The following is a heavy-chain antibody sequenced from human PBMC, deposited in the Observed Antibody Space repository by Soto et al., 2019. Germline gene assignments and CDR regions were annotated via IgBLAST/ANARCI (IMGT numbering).Heavy chain of an antibody. Sequence: PGGSLRLSCAASGFTFSSYGMSWVRQAPGKGLEWVSAVSGSGGSTYYADYVKGRFTISRDNSKDTLYLQMNSLRAEDTAVYYCAKPNLFCSSTSCYDYWGQGTLVTVSS. CDR1: GFTFSSYG. D-gene: IGHD2-2*01. V-gene: IGHV3-23*01. CDR2: VSGSGGST. CDR3: AKPNLFCSSTSCYDY. J-gene: IGHJ4*02.